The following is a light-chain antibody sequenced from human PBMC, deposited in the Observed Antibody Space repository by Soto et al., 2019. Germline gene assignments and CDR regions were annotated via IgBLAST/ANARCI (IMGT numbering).Light chain of an antibody. V-gene: IGLV1-44*01. Sequence: QSVLTQPPSASGTPGPRVTLSCSGSSSNIGSNTVNWYQQVPGTAPKPLIYSNKQRPSGVPDRFSGSKSGTSASLAISGLQSEDEADYYCEAWDATLNGLFGGGTKVTVL. CDR3: EAWDATLNGL. J-gene: IGLJ2*01. CDR1: SSNIGSNT. CDR2: SNK.